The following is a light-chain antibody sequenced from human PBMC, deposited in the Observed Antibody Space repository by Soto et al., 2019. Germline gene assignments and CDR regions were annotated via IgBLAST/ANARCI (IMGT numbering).Light chain of an antibody. CDR3: SSFTRSSTRV. V-gene: IGLV2-14*01. CDR1: SSDVGGYNY. Sequence: SALSQPASLSMSAGESITISYTGTSSDVGGYNYVSWFQQHPGKAPKLMIFEVNNRPSGVSDRFSGSKSGNTASLTISGLQPEDEADYYCSSFTRSSTRVFGSGTKSPS. J-gene: IGLJ1*01. CDR2: EVN.